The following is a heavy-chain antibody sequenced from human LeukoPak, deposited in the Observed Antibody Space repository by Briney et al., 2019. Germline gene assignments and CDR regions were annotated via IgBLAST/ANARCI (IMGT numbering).Heavy chain of an antibody. D-gene: IGHD1-26*01. CDR3: TRVNLRGSQYNWFDP. V-gene: IGHV1-69*02. J-gene: IGHJ5*02. Sequence: SVKVSCKTSGGTFRSHIFSWVRQAPGQGLEWMGRITPIINLAKYAQKFRDRLTITADTSTGTAYMELSSLTPEDTALYYCTRVNLRGSQYNWFDPWGQGTLVIVSS. CDR2: ITPIINLA. CDR1: GGTFRSHI.